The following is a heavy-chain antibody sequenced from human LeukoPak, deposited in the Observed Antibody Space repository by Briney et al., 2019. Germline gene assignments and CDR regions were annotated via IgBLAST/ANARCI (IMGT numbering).Heavy chain of an antibody. Sequence: GGSLRLSCAASGFTFSSYNMNWVRQAPGKGLECVSAISSIEGRIYYANSVKGRFTISRDNSKNMVFLQMGGLRAEDMAVYYCARARRDCSGGTCFSYYFDNWGQGTLVTVSP. CDR3: ARARRDCSGGTCFSYYFDN. J-gene: IGHJ4*02. D-gene: IGHD2-15*01. V-gene: IGHV3-64*01. CDR1: GFTFSSYN. CDR2: ISSIEGRI.